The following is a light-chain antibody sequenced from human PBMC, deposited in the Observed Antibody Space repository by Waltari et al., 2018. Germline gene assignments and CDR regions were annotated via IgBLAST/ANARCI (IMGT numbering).Light chain of an antibody. CDR3: QQYYSTPFT. J-gene: IGKJ2*01. CDR1: QSVVYSSNNKKY. Sequence: DIVMTQSPDSLAVSLGERATIHCKSSQSVVYSSNNKKYLSWYQQKPGQPPKLLIYWASTRESGVPDRFSGSGSGTDFTLTISSLQAEDVAVYYCQQYYSTPFTFGQGTKLEIK. CDR2: WAS. V-gene: IGKV4-1*01.